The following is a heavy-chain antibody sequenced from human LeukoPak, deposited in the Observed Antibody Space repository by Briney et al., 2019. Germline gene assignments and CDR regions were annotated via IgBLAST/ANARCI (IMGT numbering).Heavy chain of an antibody. J-gene: IGHJ4*02. Sequence: PEGSLRLSCAASGCTFSSYWMHWVRQAPGKGLVWVSRINSDGSSTSYADSVKGRFTISRDNAKNTLYLQMNSLRAEDTAVYYCAKGPILTGYYMLLGEYNWNDLFDYWGQGTLVTVSS. D-gene: IGHD3-9*01. CDR1: GCTFSSYW. CDR2: INSDGSST. CDR3: AKGPILTGYYMLLGEYNWNDLFDY. V-gene: IGHV3-74*01.